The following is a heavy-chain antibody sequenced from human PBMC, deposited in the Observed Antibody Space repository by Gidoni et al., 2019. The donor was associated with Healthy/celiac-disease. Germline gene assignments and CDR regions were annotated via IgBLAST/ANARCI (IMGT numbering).Heavy chain of an antibody. CDR3: ARFSSLELLTHYMDV. J-gene: IGHJ6*03. D-gene: IGHD1-7*01. CDR2: IIPIFGTA. Sequence: QVQLVQSGAEVKKPGSSVKVSCKASGRTFTSHAISWVRQAPGQGLEWRGGIIPIFGTANYAQKFQGRVTITADESTSTAYMELSSLRSEDTAVYYCARFSSLELLTHYMDVWGKGTTVTVSS. V-gene: IGHV1-69*01. CDR1: GRTFTSHA.